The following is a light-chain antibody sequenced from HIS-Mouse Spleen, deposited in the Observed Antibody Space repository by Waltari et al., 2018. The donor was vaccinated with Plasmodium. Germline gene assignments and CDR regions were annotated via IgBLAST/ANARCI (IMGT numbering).Light chain of an antibody. CDR1: STAVGGYHY. Sequence: QSALTQPPPAPGSPGQSVPISFTGTSTAVGGYHYVPWYQQHPGKAPTLMIYEVSKRPSGVPDLFSGSKSGNTASLTVSGLQAEDEADYYCSSYAGSNNLVFGGGTKLTVL. CDR3: SSYAGSNNLV. CDR2: EVS. J-gene: IGLJ2*01. V-gene: IGLV2-8*01.